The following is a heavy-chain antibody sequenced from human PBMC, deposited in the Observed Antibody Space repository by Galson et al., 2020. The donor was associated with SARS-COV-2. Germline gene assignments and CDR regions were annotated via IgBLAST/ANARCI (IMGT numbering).Heavy chain of an antibody. D-gene: IGHD2-8*01. V-gene: IGHV3-30*18. J-gene: IGHJ6*02. CDR2: ISYDGSNK. CDR3: AKDRSIVLMVYAIGSGGMDV. CDR1: GFTFSSYC. Sequence: TGGSLRLSCAASGFTFSSYCMHWVRQAPGKGLEWVAVISYDGSNKYYADSVKGRFTISRDNSKNTLYLQMNSLRAEDTAVYYCAKDRSIVLMVYAIGSGGMDVWGQGTTVTVSS.